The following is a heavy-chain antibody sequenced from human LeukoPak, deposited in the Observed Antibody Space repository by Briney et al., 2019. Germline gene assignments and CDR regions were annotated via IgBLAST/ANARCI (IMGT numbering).Heavy chain of an antibody. Sequence: ASVKVSCKASGYTFTSYGISWVRQAPGQGLEWMGWISAYNGNTNYAQKLQGRVTMTTDTSTSTAYMELRSLRSDDTAVYYCARVKYSSSWTSIDYWGQGTLVTVSS. CDR2: ISAYNGNT. CDR3: ARVKYSSSWTSIDY. J-gene: IGHJ4*02. V-gene: IGHV1-18*01. D-gene: IGHD6-13*01. CDR1: GYTFTSYG.